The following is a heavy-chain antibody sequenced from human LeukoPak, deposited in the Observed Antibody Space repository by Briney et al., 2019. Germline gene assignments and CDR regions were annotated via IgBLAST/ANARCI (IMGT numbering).Heavy chain of an antibody. CDR2: IKHDGSEK. CDR1: GFTFSNSW. J-gene: IGHJ4*02. CDR3: ARDYASGSYVDY. D-gene: IGHD3-10*01. Sequence: GGXXXLSCAASGFTFSNSWMSWVRQAPGKGLEWVANIKHDGSEKYYVDSVKGRLTISRDNAKNSLYLQVNSLRAEDTAVYYCARDYASGSYVDYWGQGTLVTVSS. V-gene: IGHV3-7*01.